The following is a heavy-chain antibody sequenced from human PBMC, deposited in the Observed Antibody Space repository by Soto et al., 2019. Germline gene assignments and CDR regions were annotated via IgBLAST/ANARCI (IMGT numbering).Heavy chain of an antibody. J-gene: IGHJ5*02. D-gene: IGHD2-15*01. CDR2: IIPIFGTA. Sequence: QVQLVQSGAEVKKPGSSVKVSCKASGGTFSSYAISWVRQAPGQGLEWMGGIIPIFGTANYAQKFQGRVTITADESTSTAYLELSSLRSEDTAVYYCARDRGLQPGKARSFDPWGQGTLVTVSS. CDR3: ARDRGLQPGKARSFDP. V-gene: IGHV1-69*01. CDR1: GGTFSSYA.